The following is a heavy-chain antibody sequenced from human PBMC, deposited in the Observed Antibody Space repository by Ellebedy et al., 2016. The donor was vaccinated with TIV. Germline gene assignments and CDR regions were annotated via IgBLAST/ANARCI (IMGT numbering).Heavy chain of an antibody. J-gene: IGHJ4*02. Sequence: GESLKISCAASGFTFSSYAMSWVRQAPGQGLEWVSGFGVSGDTTYYADSVKGRSTVSRDNSKNTLYLQMRSLRADDTAIYYCVRGKSGTFIHHAFDYWGQGTLLTVSS. CDR1: GFTFSSYA. D-gene: IGHD3-16*01. CDR2: FGVSGDTT. V-gene: IGHV3-23*01. CDR3: VRGKSGTFIHHAFDY.